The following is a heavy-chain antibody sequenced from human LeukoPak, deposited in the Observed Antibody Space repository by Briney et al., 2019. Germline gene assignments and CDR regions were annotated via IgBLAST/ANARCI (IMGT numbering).Heavy chain of an antibody. CDR3: ARVTAYDGSGYYKYYFDY. CDR2: IYYSGST. CDR1: GGSISSSSYY. V-gene: IGHV4-39*01. J-gene: IGHJ4*02. Sequence: PSETLSLTCTVSGGSISSSSYYWGWIRQPPGKGLEWIGSIYYSGSTYYNPSLKSRVTISVDTSKNQFSLKLSSVTAADTAVYXCARVTAYDGSGYYKYYFDYWGQGTLVTVS. D-gene: IGHD3-22*01.